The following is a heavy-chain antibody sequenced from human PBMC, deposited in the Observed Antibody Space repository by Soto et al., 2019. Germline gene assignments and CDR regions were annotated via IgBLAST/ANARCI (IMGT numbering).Heavy chain of an antibody. CDR3: VGGQFYFDY. Sequence: QVQLGESGGGVVQPGRSLRLSCAASGFPFTSYGMHWVREGPGKGLEWLAVISYDGTNKFYADSVKGRFTISRDNSKNTLYLQMNSLRPEDTALYYCVGGQFYFDYRGQGTLVIVSS. D-gene: IGHD3-10*01. J-gene: IGHJ4*02. CDR1: GFPFTSYG. CDR2: ISYDGTNK. V-gene: IGHV3-30*03.